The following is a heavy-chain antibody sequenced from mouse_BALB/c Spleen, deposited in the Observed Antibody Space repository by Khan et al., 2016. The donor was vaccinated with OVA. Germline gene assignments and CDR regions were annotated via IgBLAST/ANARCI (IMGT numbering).Heavy chain of an antibody. CDR3: ARSGGNFHWYFDV. D-gene: IGHD2-1*01. CDR1: GFTFSSFG. CDR2: ISSGSSTI. V-gene: IGHV5-17*02. J-gene: IGHJ1*01. Sequence: EVELVESGGGLVQPGGSRKLSCAASGFTFSSFGMHWVRQAPMKGLEWVAYISSGSSTIYYVDTVKGRFTISRDNPKNTLFLQMTSLRSEDTAMYYCARSGGNFHWYFDVWGAGTSVTVSS.